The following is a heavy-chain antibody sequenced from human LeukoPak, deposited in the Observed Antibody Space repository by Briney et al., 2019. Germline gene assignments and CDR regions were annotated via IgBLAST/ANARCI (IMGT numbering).Heavy chain of an antibody. Sequence: PGGSLRLSCAASGFTFSSYWMSWVRQAPGKGLEWVSSISSSSSYIYYADSVKGRFTISRDNAKNSLYLQMNSLRAEDTAVYYCARDLYYDFWSGYYRDYWGQGTLVTVSS. V-gene: IGHV3-21*01. CDR3: ARDLYYDFWSGYYRDY. D-gene: IGHD3-3*01. CDR2: ISSSSSYI. J-gene: IGHJ4*02. CDR1: GFTFSSYW.